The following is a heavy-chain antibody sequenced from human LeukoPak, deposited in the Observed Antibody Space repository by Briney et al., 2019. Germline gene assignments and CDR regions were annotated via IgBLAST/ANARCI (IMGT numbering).Heavy chain of an antibody. CDR2: IYHSRST. CDR1: GYSISSGYY. J-gene: IGHJ4*02. Sequence: SETLSLTCTVSGYSISSGYYWDWIRQPPGKGLEWIGNIYHSRSTYYNPSLKSRDTISVDTSKNQFSLKLNSVTAADTAVYYCAKNSGYYHPYYIDHWGQGTLVTVSS. D-gene: IGHD3-22*01. V-gene: IGHV4-38-2*02. CDR3: AKNSGYYHPYYIDH.